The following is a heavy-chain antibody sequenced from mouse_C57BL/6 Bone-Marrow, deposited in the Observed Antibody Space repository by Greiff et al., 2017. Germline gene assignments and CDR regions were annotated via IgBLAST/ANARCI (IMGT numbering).Heavy chain of an antibody. CDR3: ARERERAWFAY. CDR1: GFTFSSYA. J-gene: IGHJ3*01. Sequence: EVQLVESGGGLVKPGGSLKLSCAASGFTFSSYAMSWVRQTPEKRLEWVATISDGGSYTYYPDNVKGRFTIARDNAKNNLYLQMSHLKSEDTAMYYCARERERAWFAYWGQGTLVTVSA. CDR2: ISDGGSYT. V-gene: IGHV5-4*01.